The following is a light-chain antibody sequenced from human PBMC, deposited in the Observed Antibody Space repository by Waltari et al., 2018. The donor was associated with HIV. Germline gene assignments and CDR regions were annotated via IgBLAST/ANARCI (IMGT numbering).Light chain of an antibody. CDR1: SSDVGAYNY. CDR3: SSYAGTSNFVL. CDR2: NVS. J-gene: IGLJ2*01. V-gene: IGLV2-11*01. Sequence: QSALTPPRSVSESPGQSVTISCPGTSSDVGAYNYVSWYQQHPGRAPKFMIYNVSERPSGVPERFSGSKFVNTASLTISGLQAEDEADYYCSSYAGTSNFVLFGGGTKLTVL.